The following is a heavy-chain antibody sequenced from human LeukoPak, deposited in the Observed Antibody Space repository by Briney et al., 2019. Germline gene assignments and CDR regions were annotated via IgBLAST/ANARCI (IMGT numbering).Heavy chain of an antibody. J-gene: IGHJ6*02. Sequence: ASVNVSFKASGYTFTIYAMHWVRQAPGQRLEWMGWINAGNGNTKYSQKFQGRVTITRDTSASTAYMELSSLRSEDTAVYYCARGEDDSSGYWIYYYYGMDVWGQGTTVTVSS. CDR1: GYTFTIYA. CDR3: ARGEDDSSGYWIYYYYGMDV. V-gene: IGHV1-3*01. D-gene: IGHD3-22*01. CDR2: INAGNGNT.